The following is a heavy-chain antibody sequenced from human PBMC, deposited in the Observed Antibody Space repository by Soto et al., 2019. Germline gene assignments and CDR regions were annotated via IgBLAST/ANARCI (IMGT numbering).Heavy chain of an antibody. D-gene: IGHD5-18*01. CDR2: IYYSGST. CDR1: GGSISSYY. V-gene: IGHV4-59*01. Sequence: PSETLSLTCTVSGGSISSYYWSWIRQPPGKGLEWIGYIYYSGSTSYNPSLKTRVTISIDTPKNQFSLNLSSMTAADTAVYYCARVRRYGDSGYWFDPWGQGALVTVSS. J-gene: IGHJ5*02. CDR3: ARVRRYGDSGYWFDP.